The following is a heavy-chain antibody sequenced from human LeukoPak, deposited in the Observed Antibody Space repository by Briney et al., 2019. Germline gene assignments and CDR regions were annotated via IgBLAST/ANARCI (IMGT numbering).Heavy chain of an antibody. CDR1: GFTFSSSG. CDR3: ARRDGDSPYYYDSSGSGNAFDI. CDR2: ISSSGSSI. Sequence: GGSLRLSCAASGFTFSSSGMHWVRQAPGKGLEWVSYISSSGSSIYYSDSVKGRFTISRDNAKNSLYLQMNSLRADDTAVYYCARRDGDSPYYYDSSGSGNAFDIWGQGTMVTVSS. D-gene: IGHD3-22*01. J-gene: IGHJ3*02. V-gene: IGHV3-48*04.